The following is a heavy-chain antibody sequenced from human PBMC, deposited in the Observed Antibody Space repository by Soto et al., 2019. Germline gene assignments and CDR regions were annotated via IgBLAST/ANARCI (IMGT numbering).Heavy chain of an antibody. Sequence: EAQSVTSEVSGDSINNSYWSRIRQPPGKRLEWIGNIYYTGTTTYNPSLQSLVTMSVDTSKNQFSLNLNYVDAADTAVYYCEKYSRTEAEGFTLDYWGRGTPVTV. CDR2: IYYTGTT. CDR3: EKYSRTEAEGFTLDY. CDR1: GDSINNSY. V-gene: IGHV4-59*01. J-gene: IGHJ4*01. D-gene: IGHD6-13*01.